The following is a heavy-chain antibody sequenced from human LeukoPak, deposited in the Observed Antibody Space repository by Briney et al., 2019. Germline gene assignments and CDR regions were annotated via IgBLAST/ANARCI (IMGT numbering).Heavy chain of an antibody. CDR1: GGTFNSFG. CDR3: VSERGSGSSGYFDS. Sequence: GASVKVSCKASGGTFNSFGISWVRLTPGLGLEWTGRIIPIIGITTYAQRFQGRVTISADKSTTTVYMELSGLGSEDAAVYYCVSERGSGSSGYFDSWGQGTLVTVSS. D-gene: IGHD3-10*01. J-gene: IGHJ4*02. CDR2: IIPIIGIT. V-gene: IGHV1-69*04.